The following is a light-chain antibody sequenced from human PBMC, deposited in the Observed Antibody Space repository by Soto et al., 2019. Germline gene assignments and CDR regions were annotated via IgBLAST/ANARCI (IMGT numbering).Light chain of an antibody. V-gene: IGKV1-27*01. CDR2: SAS. Sequence: DIQMTQSPASLSASVGQRVTITCRASQDISNYLAWYQQKPGKIPKLRIYSASTLQSGVSSRFTGSGSGTYFTLTISNLQPGDVGSYYCQKYNSAPWTFGKGTKVEIK. J-gene: IGKJ1*01. CDR1: QDISNY. CDR3: QKYNSAPWT.